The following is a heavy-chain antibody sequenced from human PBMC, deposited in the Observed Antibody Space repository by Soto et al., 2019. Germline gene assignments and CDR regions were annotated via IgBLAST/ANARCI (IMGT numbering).Heavy chain of an antibody. CDR2: IIPIFGTA. D-gene: IGHD3-16*01. CDR1: GGTFSSYA. CDR3: ARDRLMITFGGVGDGRWFAFEI. V-gene: IGHV1-69*12. J-gene: IGHJ3*02. Sequence: QVQLVQSGAEVKKPGSSVKVSCKASGGTFSSYAISWVRQAPGQGLEWMGGIIPIFGTANYAQKFQDRVTITADESTSTAYMELSSLRSEDTAVYYCARDRLMITFGGVGDGRWFAFEIWGQGTMVTVSS.